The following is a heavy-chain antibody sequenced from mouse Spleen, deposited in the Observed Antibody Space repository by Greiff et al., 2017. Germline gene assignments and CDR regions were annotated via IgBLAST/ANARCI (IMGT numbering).Heavy chain of an antibody. Sequence: VQLQQSGAELVRPGASVKLSCKASGYTFTDYYINWVKQRPGQGLEWIARIYPGSGNTYYNEKFKGKATLTAEKSSSTAYMQLSSLTSEDSAVYFCARSLTGTGYAMDYWGQGTSVTVSS. V-gene: IGHV1-76*01. D-gene: IGHD4-1*01. CDR3: ARSLTGTGYAMDY. J-gene: IGHJ4*01. CDR1: GYTFTDYY. CDR2: IYPGSGNT.